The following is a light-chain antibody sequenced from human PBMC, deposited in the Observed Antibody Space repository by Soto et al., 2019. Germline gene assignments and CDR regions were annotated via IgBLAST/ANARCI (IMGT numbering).Light chain of an antibody. Sequence: IVLMQSPYTLSLSPGQRATLSCRASWSLSSDYLARHQQKPGQAPRLLFYHASRRATGTPDRFSVSGSGTDFTLTISRLEPGDFAVYYCQQYGDSPRSFGQGTKVDIK. J-gene: IGKJ1*01. CDR1: WSLSSDY. CDR2: HAS. V-gene: IGKV3-20*01. CDR3: QQYGDSPRS.